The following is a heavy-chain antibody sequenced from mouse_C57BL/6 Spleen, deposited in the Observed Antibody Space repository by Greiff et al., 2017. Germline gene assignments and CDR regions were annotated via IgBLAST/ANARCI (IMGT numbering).Heavy chain of an antibody. CDR2: IYPGDGDT. CDR1: GYAFSSSW. V-gene: IGHV1-82*01. J-gene: IGHJ3*01. D-gene: IGHD2-4*01. CDR3: ARSDYPAWFAY. Sequence: VQLQQSGPELVKPGASVTISCKASGYAFSSSWLNWVKQRPGKGLEWIGRIYPGDGDTNYNGKFKGKATLTADKSSSTAYMQLSSLTSEDSAVYFCARSDYPAWFAYWGQGTLVTVSA.